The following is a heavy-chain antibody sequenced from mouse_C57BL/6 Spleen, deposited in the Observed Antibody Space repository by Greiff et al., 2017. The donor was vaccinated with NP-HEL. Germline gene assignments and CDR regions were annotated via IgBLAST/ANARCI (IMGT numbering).Heavy chain of an antibody. J-gene: IGHJ1*03. Sequence: QVQLQQSGAELVRPGASVTLSCKASGYTFTDYEMHWVKQTPVHGLEWIGALDPETGGTAYNQKFKGKAILTADKSSSTAYMELRSLTSEDSAVYYCTRFDDGYWYFDVWGTGTTVTVSS. D-gene: IGHD2-3*01. CDR3: TRFDDGYWYFDV. CDR1: GYTFTDYE. CDR2: LDPETGGT. V-gene: IGHV1-15*01.